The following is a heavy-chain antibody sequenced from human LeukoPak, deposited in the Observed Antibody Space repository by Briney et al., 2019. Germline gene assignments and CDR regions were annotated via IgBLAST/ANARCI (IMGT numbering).Heavy chain of an antibody. J-gene: IGHJ4*02. CDR2: IKLDGTQK. CDR3: TRDFWTDY. Sequence: GGSLRLSCAASGFTLSYYNMNWVRQAPGRGLEWVANIKLDGTQKNYIQSVRGRFTISRDNARNFLYLQLSSLRAEDTAVYYCTRDFWTDYWGQGTLVTVSS. V-gene: IGHV3-7*01. D-gene: IGHD3/OR15-3a*01. CDR1: GFTLSYYN.